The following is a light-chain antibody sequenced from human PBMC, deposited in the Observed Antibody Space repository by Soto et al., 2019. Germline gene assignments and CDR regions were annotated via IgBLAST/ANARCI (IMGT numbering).Light chain of an antibody. Sequence: QSALTQPASVSGSPGQSITISCTGTSSDVGAYNYDSWYQQYPGEAPKVIIYDVSHRPAGVSNRFSGSKSGNTASLTISGLQTQDEADYYSSSYTSATTYVFGTGPKVTVL. CDR2: DVS. CDR3: SSYTSATTYV. J-gene: IGLJ1*01. CDR1: SSDVGAYNY. V-gene: IGLV2-14*01.